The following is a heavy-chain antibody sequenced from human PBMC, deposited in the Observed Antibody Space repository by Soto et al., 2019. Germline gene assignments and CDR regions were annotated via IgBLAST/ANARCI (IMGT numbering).Heavy chain of an antibody. V-gene: IGHV1-3*01. J-gene: IGHJ2*01. Sequence: QVQLVQSGAEVKKPGASVKVSCKASGYTFTSYAMHWVRQAPGQRLEWMGWINAGNGNTKYSQKFQGRVTITRDTSASTAYVELSSLRSEDTAVYYCARPEQQLYHVLYWYFDLWCRGTLVTVSS. CDR1: GYTFTSYA. CDR2: INAGNGNT. D-gene: IGHD6-13*01. CDR3: ARPEQQLYHVLYWYFDL.